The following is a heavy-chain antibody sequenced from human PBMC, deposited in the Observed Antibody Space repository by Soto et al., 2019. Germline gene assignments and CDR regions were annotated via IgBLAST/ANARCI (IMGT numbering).Heavy chain of an antibody. CDR2: ISRSSGNI. J-gene: IGHJ6*02. D-gene: IGHD6-19*01. CDR3: ARDLKVAGTNSYYYYGMDV. V-gene: IGHV3-21*01. CDR1: GFSFSNYT. Sequence: ESGGGLVKPGGSLRLSCAASGFSFSNYTLNWVRQAPGKGLEWVSSISRSSGNIYYADSVKGRFTISRDNAKNSLYLQMYSLRAEDTAVYYCARDLKVAGTNSYYYYGMDVWGHGTTVTVSS.